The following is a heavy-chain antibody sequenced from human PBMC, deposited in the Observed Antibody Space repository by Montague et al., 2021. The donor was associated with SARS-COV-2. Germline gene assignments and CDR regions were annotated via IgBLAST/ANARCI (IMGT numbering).Heavy chain of an antibody. J-gene: IGHJ4*02. V-gene: IGHV4-31*02. CDR3: ARAASSLTVLTTVVTTFEY. D-gene: IGHD4-23*01. CDR2: IYYSGIT. Sequence: IYYSGITYYNPSLKSRVTISVDTSKNQFSLKLSSVNAADTAVYYCARAASSLTVLTTVVTTFEYGGRGTLVNVSA.